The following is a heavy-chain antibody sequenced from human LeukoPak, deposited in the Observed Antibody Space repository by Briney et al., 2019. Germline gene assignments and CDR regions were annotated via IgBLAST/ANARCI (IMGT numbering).Heavy chain of an antibody. J-gene: IGHJ6*02. CDR1: GGSISSYY. CDR3: ARGTGYSSGWSYYYYYGMDV. D-gene: IGHD6-19*01. CDR2: IYYSGST. V-gene: IGHV4-59*01. Sequence: PSETLSLTCTVSGGSISSYYWSWIRQPPGKGLEWMGYIYYSGSTNYNPSLKSRVTISVDTSKNQFSLKLSSVTAADTAVYYCARGTGYSSGWSYYYYYGMDVWGQGTTVTVSS.